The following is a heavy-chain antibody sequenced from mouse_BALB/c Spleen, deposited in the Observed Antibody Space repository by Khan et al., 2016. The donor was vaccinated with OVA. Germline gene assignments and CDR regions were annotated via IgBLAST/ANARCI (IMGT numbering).Heavy chain of an antibody. D-gene: IGHD1-1*01. CDR1: GYTFTSYW. Sequence: DLVEPGASVKLSCKASGYTFTSYWINWIKERPGQGLEWIGQIGPGSGSAYYNELFKGKATLTVDTSSSKVYIQLSSLSSEDSAVYFCARSNYYGRGLYAMDYWGQGTSVTVSS. CDR2: IGPGSGSA. J-gene: IGHJ4*01. CDR3: ARSNYYGRGLYAMDY. V-gene: IGHV1S41*01.